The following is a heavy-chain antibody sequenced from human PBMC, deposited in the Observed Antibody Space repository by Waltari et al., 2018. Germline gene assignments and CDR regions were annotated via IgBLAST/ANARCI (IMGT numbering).Heavy chain of an antibody. CDR3: ARRGEAYCGGDCPYWYFDL. J-gene: IGHJ2*01. CDR2: IYPGDADT. V-gene: IGHV5-51*01. Sequence: EVQLVQSGAEVKKPGESLKISCKGSGYSFTSYWIGWVRQMPGKGLEWMGIIYPGDADTRYSPSFQGQVTISAAKSISTAYLQWSSLKASDTAMYYCARRGEAYCGGDCPYWYFDLWGRGTLVTVSS. D-gene: IGHD2-21*02. CDR1: GYSFTSYW.